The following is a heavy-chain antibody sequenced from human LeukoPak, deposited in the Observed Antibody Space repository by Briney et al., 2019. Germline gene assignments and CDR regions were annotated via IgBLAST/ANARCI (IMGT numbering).Heavy chain of an antibody. CDR2: IYYSGST. CDR1: GGSISSGGYY. CDR3: ARGAYYDSSGYYVWYFDL. D-gene: IGHD3-22*01. Sequence: PSETLFLTCTVSGGSISSGGYYWSWIRQHPGKGLEWIGYIYYSGSTYYNPSLKSRVTISVDTSKNQFSLKLSSVTAADTAVYYCARGAYYDSSGYYVWYFDLWGRGTLVTVSS. J-gene: IGHJ2*01. V-gene: IGHV4-31*03.